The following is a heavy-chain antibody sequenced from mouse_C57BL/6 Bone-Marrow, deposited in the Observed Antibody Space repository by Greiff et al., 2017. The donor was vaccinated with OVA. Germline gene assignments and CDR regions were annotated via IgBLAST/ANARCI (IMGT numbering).Heavy chain of an antibody. CDR1: GYSITSDY. CDR2: ISYSGST. D-gene: IGHD2-4*01. V-gene: IGHV3-8*01. Sequence: DVMLVESGPGLAKPSQTLSLTCSVTGYSITSDYWNWIRKFPGNKLEYMGYISYSGSTYYKPSLKSRISITRDTSKNQYYLQLNSVTTEDTATYYCARSYDYHWYFDVWGTGTTVTVSS. J-gene: IGHJ1*03. CDR3: ARSYDYHWYFDV.